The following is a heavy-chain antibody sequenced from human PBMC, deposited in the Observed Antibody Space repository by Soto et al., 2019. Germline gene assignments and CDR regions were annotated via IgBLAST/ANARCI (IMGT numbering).Heavy chain of an antibody. Sequence: PGGSLRLSCAASGFSVSTNYMSWVRQAPGKGLEWVSVVYSGGDTYYADSVKGRFSISRDNSKNTLYLQINSLRAEDTAVYYCARDGHIGTATWDYYYMDVWGKGTTVTVSS. V-gene: IGHV3-66*01. CDR2: VYSGGDT. CDR1: GFSVSTNY. J-gene: IGHJ6*03. CDR3: ARDGHIGTATWDYYYMDV. D-gene: IGHD2-8*02.